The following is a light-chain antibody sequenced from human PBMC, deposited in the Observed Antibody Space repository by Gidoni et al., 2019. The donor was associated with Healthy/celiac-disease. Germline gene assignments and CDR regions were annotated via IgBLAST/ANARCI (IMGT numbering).Light chain of an antibody. CDR3: QQYGSSPMCS. J-gene: IGKJ2*04. CDR2: GAS. V-gene: IGKV3-20*01. Sequence: EIVLPQSPGTLSLSPGERANLSCRASQSVSSSYLAWYQQKPGQAPRLLLYGASSRATGIPDRFSGSGSGTDFTLTISRLEPEDFAVYYCQQYGSSPMCSFGQGTKLEIK. CDR1: QSVSSSY.